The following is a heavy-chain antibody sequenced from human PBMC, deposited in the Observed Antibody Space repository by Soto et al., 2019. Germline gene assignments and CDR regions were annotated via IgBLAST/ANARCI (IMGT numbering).Heavy chain of an antibody. CDR3: ARGKPSGYRFGPRNFFYYGLDV. CDR2: IYSGGST. CDR1: GGFVNRDTHS. Sequence: SDTLSLTCTVSGGFVNRDTHSWIWIRQTPGKRLEWIGFIYSGGSTKNPSLRSRVTMSVDTSKNQFSLKVASVTAADTAVYFCARGKPSGYRFGPRNFFYYGLDVWGPGTTVTVSS. D-gene: IGHD5-18*01. J-gene: IGHJ6*02. V-gene: IGHV4-61*01.